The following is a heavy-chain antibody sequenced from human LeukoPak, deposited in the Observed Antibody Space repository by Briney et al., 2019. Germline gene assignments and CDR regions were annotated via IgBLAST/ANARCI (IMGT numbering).Heavy chain of an antibody. CDR1: GFTFSSYG. D-gene: IGHD6-19*01. V-gene: IGHV3-33*01. Sequence: GRSLRLSCAASGFTFSSYGMHWVRQAPGEGLEWVAVIWYDGSNKYYAVSVKGRFTISRDNSKNTLYLQMNSLRAEDTAVYYCARDHSSGWYSDYFDYWGQGTLVTVSS. CDR2: IWYDGSNK. CDR3: ARDHSSGWYSDYFDY. J-gene: IGHJ4*02.